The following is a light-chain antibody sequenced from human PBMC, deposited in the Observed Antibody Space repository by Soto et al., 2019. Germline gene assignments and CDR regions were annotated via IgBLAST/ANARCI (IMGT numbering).Light chain of an antibody. V-gene: IGKV1-5*01. CDR1: QTISSW. J-gene: IGKJ1*01. Sequence: DIQMTQSPSTLSGSVGDRVTITCRASQTISSWLAWYQQKPGKAPKLLIYAASSLQSGVPSRFSGSGSGTDFTLTISRLEPEDFAVYYCQQYGSSFLFGQGTKVDIK. CDR3: QQYGSSFL. CDR2: AAS.